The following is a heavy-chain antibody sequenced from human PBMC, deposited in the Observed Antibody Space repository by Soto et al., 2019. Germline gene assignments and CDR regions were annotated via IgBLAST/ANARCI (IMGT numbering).Heavy chain of an antibody. Sequence: GGSLRLSCAASGFTFSSYSMNWVRQAPGKGLEWVSSISSSSSYIYYADSVKGRFTISRDNAKNSLYLQMNSLRAEDTAVYYCARAGFRIFSGSYYPFDYWGQGTLVTVSS. CDR2: ISSSSSYI. CDR3: ARAGFRIFSGSYYPFDY. J-gene: IGHJ4*02. CDR1: GFTFSSYS. D-gene: IGHD3-10*01. V-gene: IGHV3-21*01.